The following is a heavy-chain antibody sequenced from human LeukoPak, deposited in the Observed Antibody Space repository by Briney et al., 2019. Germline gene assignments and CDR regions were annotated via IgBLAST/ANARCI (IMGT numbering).Heavy chain of an antibody. J-gene: IGHJ4*02. CDR1: GGSISSSSYY. Sequence: SETLSLTCTVSGGSISSSSYYWGWIRQPPGKGLEWIGSMYYSGSTNYNPSLKSRVTISVDTSKNQFSLKLSSVTAADTAVYYCARGGSSGWLFDYWGQGTLVTVSS. D-gene: IGHD6-19*01. V-gene: IGHV4-39*07. CDR2: MYYSGST. CDR3: ARGGSSGWLFDY.